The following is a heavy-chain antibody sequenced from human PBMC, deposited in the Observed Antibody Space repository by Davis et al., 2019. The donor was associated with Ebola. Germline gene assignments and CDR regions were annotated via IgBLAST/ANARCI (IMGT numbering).Heavy chain of an antibody. J-gene: IGHJ4*02. CDR3: ARVPLLGSGWDYYFDY. V-gene: IGHV1-69*04. CDR1: GYTFTTYD. D-gene: IGHD6-19*01. Sequence: AASVKVSCKASGYTFTTYDIHWVRQATGQGLEWMGRIIPILGIANYAQKFQGRVTITADKSTSTAYMEVRSLRSDDTAVYYCARVPLLGSGWDYYFDYWGQGTLVTVSS. CDR2: IIPILGIA.